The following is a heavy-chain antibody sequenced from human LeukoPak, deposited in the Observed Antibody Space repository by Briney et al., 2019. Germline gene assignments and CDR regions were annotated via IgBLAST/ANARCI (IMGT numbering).Heavy chain of an antibody. V-gene: IGHV4-34*01. D-gene: IGHD7-27*01. Sequence: ASETLSLTCAVYGGSFSGYYWSWIRQPPGKGLEWIGEINHSGSTNYNPSLKSRVTISVDTSKNQFSLKLSSVTAADTAVYYCARGSRYWGLDYWGQGTLVTVSS. CDR1: GGSFSGYY. CDR2: INHSGST. J-gene: IGHJ4*02. CDR3: ARGSRYWGLDY.